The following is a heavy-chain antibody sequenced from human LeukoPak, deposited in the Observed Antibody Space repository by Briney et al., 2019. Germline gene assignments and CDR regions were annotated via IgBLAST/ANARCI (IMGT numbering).Heavy chain of an antibody. J-gene: IGHJ6*03. Sequence: TGGSLRLSCEASQFTFSRFAMSWIRQAPGTGLEWVSTLSGSGTATYCADSVKGRFTTSRDNSKDTLYLQMDNPRADDTAVFYXXXXLXXXXXXXYYMDVXGTGTSVIVSS. CDR1: QFTFSRFA. V-gene: IGHV3-23*01. CDR3: XXXLXXXXXXXYYMDV. CDR2: LSGSGTAT.